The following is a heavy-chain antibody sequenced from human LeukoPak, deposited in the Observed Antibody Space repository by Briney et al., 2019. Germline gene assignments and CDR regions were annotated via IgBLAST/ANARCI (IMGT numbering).Heavy chain of an antibody. CDR1: GGSVSSSTYY. CDR2: IYYSEST. D-gene: IGHD2-2*01. J-gene: IGHJ6*02. CDR3: ARRIGYCSSTSCLRYYYGMDV. V-gene: IGHV4-39*01. Sequence: SETLSLTCTVSGGSVSSSTYYWGWIRQPPGKGLEWIGSIYYSESTYYNPSLKSRVTISVDTSKNQFSLKLSSVTAADTAVYYCARRIGYCSSTSCLRYYYGMDVWGQGTTVTVSS.